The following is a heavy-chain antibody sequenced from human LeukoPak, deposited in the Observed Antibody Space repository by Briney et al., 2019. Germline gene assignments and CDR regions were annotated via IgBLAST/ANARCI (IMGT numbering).Heavy chain of an antibody. V-gene: IGHV4-4*07. CDR2: IHASGSA. D-gene: IGHD1-26*01. CDR3: ARDIGSRI. Sequence: SETLSLTCTVSGASINTYYWSWFRQPAGKGLEWIGRIHASGSAYYNPSLKSRVSMSMDMSKNQFSLRLQSMTAADTAVFYCARDIGSRIWGKGTTVIVSS. CDR1: GASINTYY. J-gene: IGHJ6*04.